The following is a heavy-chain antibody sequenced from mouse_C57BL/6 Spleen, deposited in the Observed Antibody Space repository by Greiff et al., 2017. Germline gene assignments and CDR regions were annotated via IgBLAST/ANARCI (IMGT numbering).Heavy chain of an antibody. Sequence: VQLQQPGAELVKPGASVKLSCKASGYTFTSYWMHWVKQRPGQGLEWIGMIHPNSGSTNYNEKFKSKATLTVDKSSSTAYMQLSSLTSEDSAVYYCARWVTTVVATDWYFDVWGTGTTVTVSS. J-gene: IGHJ1*03. V-gene: IGHV1-64*01. D-gene: IGHD1-1*01. CDR3: ARWVTTVVATDWYFDV. CDR1: GYTFTSYW. CDR2: IHPNSGST.